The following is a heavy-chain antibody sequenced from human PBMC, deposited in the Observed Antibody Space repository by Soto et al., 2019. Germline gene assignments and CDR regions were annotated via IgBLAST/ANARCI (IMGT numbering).Heavy chain of an antibody. CDR2: DNPSGGFV. J-gene: IGHJ4*02. CDR3: AILPGITIFGVVIILDY. Sequence: ASVKVSCKTSGYTFNSYYMHWVRQAPGQGLEWMGIDNPSGGFVTHAQKFQGRVTITADESTSTAYIELSSLRSEDTAVYYCAILPGITIFGVVIILDYWGQGTLVTVSS. CDR1: GYTFNSYY. V-gene: IGHV1-46*02. D-gene: IGHD3-3*01.